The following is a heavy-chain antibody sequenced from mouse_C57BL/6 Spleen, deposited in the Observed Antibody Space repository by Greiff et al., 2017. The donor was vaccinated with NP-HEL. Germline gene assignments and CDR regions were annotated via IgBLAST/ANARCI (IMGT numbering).Heavy chain of an antibody. D-gene: IGHD1-1*01. CDR3: ARNYGSSYVYFDY. CDR2: IWSGGGT. CDR1: GFSLTSYG. J-gene: IGHJ2*01. V-gene: IGHV2-2*01. Sequence: QVQLQQSGPGLVQPSQSLSITCTVSGFSLTSYGVHWVRQSPGKGLEWLGVIWSGGGTAYNAAFISRLSIRKDNSTSQVFFKMNSLQADDTAIYYCARNYGSSYVYFDYWGQGTTLTVSS.